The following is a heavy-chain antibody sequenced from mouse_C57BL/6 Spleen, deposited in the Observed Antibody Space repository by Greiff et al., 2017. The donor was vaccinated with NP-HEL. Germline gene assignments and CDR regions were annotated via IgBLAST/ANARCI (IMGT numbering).Heavy chain of an antibody. J-gene: IGHJ2*01. Sequence: QVQLKQPGAELVKPGASVKVSCKASGYTFTSYWMHWVKQRPGQGLEWIGRIHPSDSDTNYNQKFKGKATLTVDKSSSTAYMQLSSLTSEDSAVYYCAKLTGTQYYFDYWGQGTTLTVSS. V-gene: IGHV1-74*01. CDR2: IHPSDSDT. CDR3: AKLTGTQYYFDY. D-gene: IGHD4-1*01. CDR1: GYTFTSYW.